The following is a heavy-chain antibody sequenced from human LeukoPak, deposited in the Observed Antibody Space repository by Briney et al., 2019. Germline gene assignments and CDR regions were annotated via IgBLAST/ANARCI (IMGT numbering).Heavy chain of an antibody. CDR3: ATDHDYYDKGNYYHDAFGI. V-gene: IGHV1-24*01. J-gene: IGHJ3*02. CDR1: GHTLAELS. Sequence: ASVKVSCKVSGHTLAELSMHWVRQAPGKGLEWMGGFDPEDDETIYARKFQGRISMTEDTSTDTAYMELSSLRFDDTAVYYCATDHDYYDKGNYYHDAFGIWGQGTMVTVSS. CDR2: FDPEDDET. D-gene: IGHD3-22*01.